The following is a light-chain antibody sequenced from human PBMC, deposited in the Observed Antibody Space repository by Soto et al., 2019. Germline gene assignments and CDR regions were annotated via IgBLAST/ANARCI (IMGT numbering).Light chain of an antibody. CDR3: QQYDNVLFTST. CDR2: DAS. V-gene: IGKV1-33*01. J-gene: IGKJ2*01. CDR1: QDLKKY. Sequence: EIQMPQSPSSLSASVGNRVTITCHTSQDLKKYLNWYQQKPGKATKVLIYDASNSETGVPSRFSGSGSGTDFTFTISSLQPEDFATYYCQQYDNVLFTSTFGQGAKVDI.